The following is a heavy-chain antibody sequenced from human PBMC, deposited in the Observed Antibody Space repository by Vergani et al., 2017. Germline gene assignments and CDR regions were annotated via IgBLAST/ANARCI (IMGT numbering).Heavy chain of an antibody. CDR1: GFTFSSYG. J-gene: IGHJ6*02. V-gene: IGHV3-30*03. CDR3: ARGCSGSYWIDYYYYGMDV. CDR2: ISYDGSNK. Sequence: QVQLVESGGGVVQPGRSLRLSCAASGFTFSSYGMHWVRQAPGKGLEWVAVISYDGSNKYYADSVKGRFTISRDNAKNSLYLQMNSLRAEDTAVYYCARGCSGSYWIDYYYYGMDVWGQGTTVTVSS. D-gene: IGHD3-10*01.